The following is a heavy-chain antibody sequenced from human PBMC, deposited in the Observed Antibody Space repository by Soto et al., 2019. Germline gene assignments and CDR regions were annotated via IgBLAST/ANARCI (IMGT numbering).Heavy chain of an antibody. CDR2: IYPGDSDT. CDR3: SSANSTAAGSSAFDF. D-gene: IGHD2-2*01. CDR1: GYSFTSYW. J-gene: IGHJ4*02. Sequence: PGESLKISCKGSGYSFTSYWIGWVRQMPGKGLEWMGIIYPGDSDTRYSPSFQGQVTISADKSISTAYLQWSSLKASDTAMYYCSSANSTAAGSSAFDFWGQGTLVTVSS. V-gene: IGHV5-51*01.